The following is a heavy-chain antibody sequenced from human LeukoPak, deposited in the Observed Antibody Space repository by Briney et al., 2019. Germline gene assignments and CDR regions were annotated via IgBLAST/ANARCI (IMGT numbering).Heavy chain of an antibody. D-gene: IGHD6-19*01. CDR1: GFTFSNYA. V-gene: IGHV3-23*01. CDR2: IGGSATST. J-gene: IGHJ4*02. CDR3: ARGAFYSSGWLSLFGY. Sequence: GGSLRLSCAASGFTFSNYAMSWVRQAPGKGLEWVSVIGGSATSTYYADSVKGRFTISRDKSKNTLYLQMNSLRAEDTAVYYCARGAFYSSGWLSLFGYWGQGTLVTVSS.